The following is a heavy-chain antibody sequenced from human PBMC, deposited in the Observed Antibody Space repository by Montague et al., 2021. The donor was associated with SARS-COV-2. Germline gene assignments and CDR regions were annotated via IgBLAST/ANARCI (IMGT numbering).Heavy chain of an antibody. CDR1: GFTFSSYA. J-gene: IGHJ5*02. Sequence: SLRLSCAASGFTFSSYAMHWVRQAPGKGLEWVAVISYDGSNKYYADSVKGRFTISRDNSKNTLYLQMNSLRAEDTAVYCCARDSTGGYSGWFDPWGQGTLVTVSS. CDR2: ISYDGSNK. V-gene: IGHV3-30-3*01. D-gene: IGHD5-18*01. CDR3: ARDSTGGYSGWFDP.